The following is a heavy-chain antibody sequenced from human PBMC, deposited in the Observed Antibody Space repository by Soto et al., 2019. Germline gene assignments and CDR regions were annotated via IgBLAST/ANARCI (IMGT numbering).Heavy chain of an antibody. J-gene: IGHJ4*02. CDR2: IYPDDSDT. CDR1: GYTFTKYW. V-gene: IGHV5-51*01. Sequence: PGESLKISCKGSGYTFTKYWIGWVRQMPGKGLEWMGIIYPDDSDTRYSPSFRGKVTISVDKSINTVYLQWSTLKASDTAMYYCARVTTYYYDSCGYYHREPFDYSTQGTLDTVSS. D-gene: IGHD3-22*01. CDR3: ARVTTYYYDSCGYYHREPFDY.